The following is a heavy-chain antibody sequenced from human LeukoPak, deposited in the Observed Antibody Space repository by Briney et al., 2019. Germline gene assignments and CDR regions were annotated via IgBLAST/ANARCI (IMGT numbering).Heavy chain of an antibody. D-gene: IGHD1-26*01. V-gene: IGHV4-31*03. CDR3: AGDVSVVGATTWFDP. CDR2: IYYSGST. Sequence: SETLSLTCTVSGGSISSGGYYWSWIRQHPGKGLEWIGYIYYSGSTYYNPSLKSRVTISVDTSKNQFSLKLSSVTAADTAVYYCAGDVSVVGATTWFDPWGQGTLVTVSS. J-gene: IGHJ5*02. CDR1: GGSISSGGYY.